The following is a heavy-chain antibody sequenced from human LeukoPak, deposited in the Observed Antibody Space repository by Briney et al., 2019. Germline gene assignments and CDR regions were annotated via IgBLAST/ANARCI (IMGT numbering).Heavy chain of an antibody. J-gene: IGHJ4*02. D-gene: IGHD6-19*01. CDR2: IYTSGST. V-gene: IGHV4-61*02. CDR3: AISAWSFDY. CDR1: GGSISSGSYY. Sequence: SQTLSLTCTVSGGSISSGSYYWSWIRQPAGKGLEWIGRIYTSGSTNYNPSLQSRVTISVDTSKNQFSLRVSSVTAADTAVYYCAISAWSFDYWGQGTLVTVSS.